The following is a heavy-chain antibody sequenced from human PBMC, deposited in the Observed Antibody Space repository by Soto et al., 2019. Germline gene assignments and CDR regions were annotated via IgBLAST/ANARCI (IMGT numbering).Heavy chain of an antibody. CDR3: AREPARYYDFWSGYYYYYGMDV. CDR2: IKQDGSEK. Sequence: PRGSLRLSCAASGFTFSSYWMSWVRQAPGKGLEWVANIKQDGSEKYYVDSVKGRFTISRDNAKNSLYLQMNSLRAEDTAVYYCAREPARYYDFWSGYYYYYGMDVWGRGTTVTVSS. V-gene: IGHV3-7*03. J-gene: IGHJ6*02. D-gene: IGHD3-3*01. CDR1: GFTFSSYW.